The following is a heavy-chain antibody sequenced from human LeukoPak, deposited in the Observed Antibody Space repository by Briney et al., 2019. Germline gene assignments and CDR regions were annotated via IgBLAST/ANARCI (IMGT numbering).Heavy chain of an antibody. CDR2: IKQDGSER. Sequence: GGSLRLSCEASGFTFSRFWMSWVRQAPGKGLEWVANIKQDGSERYYVDSVKGRFTISRDNAKNSLYLQMSSLRAEDTALYYCARGSSSGWYYYFDCWGQGTLVTVSS. D-gene: IGHD6-19*01. CDR3: ARGSSSGWYYYFDC. CDR1: GFTFSRFW. V-gene: IGHV3-7*01. J-gene: IGHJ4*02.